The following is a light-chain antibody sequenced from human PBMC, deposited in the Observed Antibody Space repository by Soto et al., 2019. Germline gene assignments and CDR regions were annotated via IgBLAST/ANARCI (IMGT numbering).Light chain of an antibody. CDR1: SSNIGSNY. V-gene: IGLV1-47*01. CDR2: RDS. Sequence: QSVLTQPPSASGTPGQRVTISCSGSSSNIGSNYVYWYQQLPGTAPELLIYRDSQRPSGVPDRFSGSKSGTSASLAISGLRSEDEAEYYCAAWDDSLSGHVVFGVGTKLTVL. CDR3: AAWDDSLSGHVV. J-gene: IGLJ2*01.